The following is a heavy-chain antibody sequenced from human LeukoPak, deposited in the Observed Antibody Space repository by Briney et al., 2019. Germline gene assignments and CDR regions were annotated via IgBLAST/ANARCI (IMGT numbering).Heavy chain of an antibody. CDR2: ISGDGGST. D-gene: IGHD3-10*01. V-gene: IGHV3-43*02. Sequence: GGSLRLSCAAPGFTFDDYAMHWVRQAPGKGLEWVSLISGDGGSTYYADSVKGRFTISRDNSKNSLYLQMNSLRTEDTALYYCAKDMFSGSAGVCDYWGQGTLVTVSS. CDR1: GFTFDDYA. CDR3: AKDMFSGSAGVCDY. J-gene: IGHJ4*02.